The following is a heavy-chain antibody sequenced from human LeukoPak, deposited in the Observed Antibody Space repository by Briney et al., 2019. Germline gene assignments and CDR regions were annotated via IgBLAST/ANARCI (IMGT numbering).Heavy chain of an antibody. CDR1: GGSNSSVGYY. D-gene: IGHD3-9*01. Sequence: SETLSLNRTVSGGSNSSVGYYWRWIRQHPGKGLEWIGYFYYRGSTYYNPSLKSRVTISVDTSKNQFSLKLSSVTAADTAVYYCARIVAGYDILTGYYPYYFDYWGQGTLVTVSS. V-gene: IGHV4-31*03. CDR2: FYYRGST. CDR3: ARIVAGYDILTGYYPYYFDY. J-gene: IGHJ4*02.